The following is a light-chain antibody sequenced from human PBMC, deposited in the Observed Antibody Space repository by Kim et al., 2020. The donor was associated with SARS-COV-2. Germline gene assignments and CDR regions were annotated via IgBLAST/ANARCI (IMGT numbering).Light chain of an antibody. J-gene: IGLJ1*01. CDR2: EVN. V-gene: IGLV2-8*01. CDR3: SSNAGNYDV. CDR1: SSDVGAYNL. Sequence: PGQSFTISCTGTSSDVGAYNLVSWYQQRPGKGPKLIIYEVNKWPSGVPDRFSGSKSGNTASLTISGLQADDEADYYCSSNAGNYDVFGTGTKVTVL.